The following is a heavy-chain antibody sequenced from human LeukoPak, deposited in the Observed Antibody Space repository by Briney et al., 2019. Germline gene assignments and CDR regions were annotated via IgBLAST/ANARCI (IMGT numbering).Heavy chain of an antibody. J-gene: IGHJ4*02. V-gene: IGHV5-51*01. CDR1: GYSFTSYG. Sequence: PGESLKISCKGSGYSFTSYGSGGVRQMPGKGLDGMGIIYPGDADTRYSPSCQGQVTISADKSISTAYLQWSSLKASDTAMYYCARQWLAVDYWGQGTLVTVSS. D-gene: IGHD6-19*01. CDR2: IYPGDADT. CDR3: ARQWLAVDY.